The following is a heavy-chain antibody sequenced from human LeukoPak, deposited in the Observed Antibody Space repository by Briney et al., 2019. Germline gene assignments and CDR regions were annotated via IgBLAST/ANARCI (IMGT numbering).Heavy chain of an antibody. D-gene: IGHD3-10*01. J-gene: IGHJ6*03. CDR3: AKSDVFLWFGEYQGYYMDV. V-gene: IGHV3-33*06. CDR1: GFAFKNYA. CDR2: IWSDGSKR. Sequence: PGTSLRLSCAASGFAFKNYAMHWVRQAPGKGLEWVAVIWSDGSKRYYADSVRGRFTISRDNSRNTLYLQMNSLGADDTAVYYCAKSDVFLWFGEYQGYYMDVWGKGATVTVS.